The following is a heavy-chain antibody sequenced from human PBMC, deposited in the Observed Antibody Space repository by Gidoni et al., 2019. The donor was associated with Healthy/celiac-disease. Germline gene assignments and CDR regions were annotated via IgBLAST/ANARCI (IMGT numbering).Heavy chain of an antibody. CDR3: ARFRDRSGGSLWRVPFDP. J-gene: IGHJ5*02. Sequence: EVQLVESGGGLVQLGGSLRLSCAASGFTFRSYEMNGVRQAQGKGLELVSYISSSGSTIYYADSVKGRFTISRDNAKNSLYLQMNSLRAEDTAVYYCARFRDRSGGSLWRVPFDPWGQGTLVTVSS. V-gene: IGHV3-48*03. CDR1: GFTFRSYE. D-gene: IGHD2-15*01. CDR2: ISSSGSTI.